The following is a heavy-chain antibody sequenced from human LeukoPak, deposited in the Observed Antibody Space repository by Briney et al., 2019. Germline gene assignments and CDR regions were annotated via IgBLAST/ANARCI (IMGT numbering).Heavy chain of an antibody. V-gene: IGHV4-31*03. D-gene: IGHD2-21*02. CDR2: IYYSGST. Sequence: PSETLSLTCTVSGGSISSGGYYWSWLRQHPGKGLEWIAYIYYSGSTYYNPSLKSRVTISVDTSKNQFSLKLSSVTAADTAVYYCAREGVVTAPEPFDIWGQGTMVTVSS. CDR1: GGSISSGGYY. J-gene: IGHJ3*02. CDR3: AREGVVTAPEPFDI.